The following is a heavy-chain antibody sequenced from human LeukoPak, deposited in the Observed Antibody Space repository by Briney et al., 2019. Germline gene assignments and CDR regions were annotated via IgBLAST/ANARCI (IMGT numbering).Heavy chain of an antibody. CDR3: ARVVDTHFDY. D-gene: IGHD5-18*01. V-gene: IGHV3-21*01. Sequence: PGGSLRLSCAASAFTFSSYSMNWVRQAPGQGLEWVSSISGSSRYIYYADSVKGRFTISRDNAKNTLYLQMNSLRAEDTAVYYCARVVDTHFDYWGQGTLVTVSS. J-gene: IGHJ4*02. CDR1: AFTFSSYS. CDR2: ISGSSRYI.